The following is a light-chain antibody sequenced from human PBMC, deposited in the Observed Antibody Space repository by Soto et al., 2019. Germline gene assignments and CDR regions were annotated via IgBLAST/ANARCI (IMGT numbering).Light chain of an antibody. Sequence: IVLMQSPDTLSLSPGERATLSCRASQRVSSSSLAWYQHKPGQSPRLLIFGVSTRATDIPDRFSGSGSGTDFTLTINRLEPEDFAVYYCQQYSISSTFGQGTKVDIK. J-gene: IGKJ1*01. CDR1: QRVSSSS. CDR3: QQYSISST. CDR2: GVS. V-gene: IGKV3-20*01.